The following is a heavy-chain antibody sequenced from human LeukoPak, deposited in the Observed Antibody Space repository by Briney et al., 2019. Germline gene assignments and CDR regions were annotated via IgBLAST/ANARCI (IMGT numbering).Heavy chain of an antibody. V-gene: IGHV4-4*07. Sequence: SETLSLTCTVSGGSISSYYWSWIRQPAGKGLEWIGRIYTSGSTNYNPSLKSRVTMSVDTSKNQFSLKLSSATAADTAVYYCARLAISLAAAGSFDYWGQGTLVTVSS. CDR1: GGSISSYY. J-gene: IGHJ4*02. CDR2: IYTSGST. CDR3: ARLAISLAAAGSFDY. D-gene: IGHD6-13*01.